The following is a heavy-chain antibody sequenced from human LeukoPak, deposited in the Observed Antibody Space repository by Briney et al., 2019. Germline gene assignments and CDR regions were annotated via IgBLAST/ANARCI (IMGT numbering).Heavy chain of an antibody. D-gene: IGHD3-9*01. V-gene: IGHV3-21*01. CDR2: ISTSSSSK. Sequence: PGGSLRLSCAVSGFTFSSYRMSWVRQAPGKGLEWVSSISTSSSSKYYADSVKGRFTVSRDNAKNSPDLQMNSLRAEDTAVYYCARWDDLFLIDFWGQGTLVTVSS. CDR1: GFTFSSYR. CDR3: ARWDDLFLIDF. J-gene: IGHJ4*02.